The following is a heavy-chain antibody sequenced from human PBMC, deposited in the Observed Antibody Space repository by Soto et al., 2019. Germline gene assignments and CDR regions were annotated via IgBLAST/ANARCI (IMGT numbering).Heavy chain of an antibody. CDR3: ARQKRGTKNDY. V-gene: IGHV4-59*08. Sequence: SETLSLTCTVSGGSISSYYWSWIRQPPGKGLEWIGYIYYSGSTNYNPSLKSRVTISVDTSKNQFSLKLSSVTAADTAVYYCARQKRGTKNDYWGQGTLVTVSS. D-gene: IGHD5-12*01. CDR1: GGSISSYY. CDR2: IYYSGST. J-gene: IGHJ4*02.